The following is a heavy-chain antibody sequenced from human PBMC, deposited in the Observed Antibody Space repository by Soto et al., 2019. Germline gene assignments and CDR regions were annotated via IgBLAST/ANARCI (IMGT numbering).Heavy chain of an antibody. CDR2: IYYGGST. CDR1: GGSISSGDYS. J-gene: IGHJ4*02. D-gene: IGHD3-10*01. Sequence: SETLSLTCAVSGGSISSGDYSWNWIRQPPGKGLEWIGNIYYGGSTYYNPSLKSRVTISVDTSKNQFSLKLSSVTAADTAVYYCGRHRGFGELLSYFDYWGQGTLVTVSS. V-gene: IGHV4-30-2*03. CDR3: GRHRGFGELLSYFDY.